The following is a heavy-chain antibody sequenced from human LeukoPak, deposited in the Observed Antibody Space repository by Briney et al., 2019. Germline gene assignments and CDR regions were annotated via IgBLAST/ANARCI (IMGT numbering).Heavy chain of an antibody. CDR2: IYYSGST. CDR1: GGSISSYY. Sequence: SETLSLTCTVSGGSISSYYWSWIRQPPGKGLEWIGYIYYSGSTNYNPSLKSRVTISVDTSKNQFSLKLSSVTAADTAVYYCARMTTVVTLYYGMDVWGQGTTVTVSS. CDR3: ARMTTVVTLYYGMDV. V-gene: IGHV4-59*08. J-gene: IGHJ6*02. D-gene: IGHD4-23*01.